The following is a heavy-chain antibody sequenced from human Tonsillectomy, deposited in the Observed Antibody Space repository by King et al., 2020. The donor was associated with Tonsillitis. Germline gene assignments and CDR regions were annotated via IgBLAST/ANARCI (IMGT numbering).Heavy chain of an antibody. CDR1: GYTFTSYG. CDR2: ISPYNGNT. CDR3: ARDFGFDSSGEAFDM. Sequence: QLVQSGAEVKKPGASVKVSCKASGYTFTSYGISWVRQGPGQGLEWMGWISPYNGNTNYAPKLQGRVTLTTDTSTSTAYMELKSLRSDDTAVYYCARDFGFDSSGEAFDMWGQGTMVTVSS. D-gene: IGHD3-22*01. V-gene: IGHV1-18*01. J-gene: IGHJ3*02.